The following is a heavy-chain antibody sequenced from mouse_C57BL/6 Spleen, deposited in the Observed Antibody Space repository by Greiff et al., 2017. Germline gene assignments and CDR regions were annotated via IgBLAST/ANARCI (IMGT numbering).Heavy chain of an antibody. CDR1: GYTFTSYW. CDR3: ARGDYGHFDY. Sequence: QVQLQQPGAELVMPGASVKLSCKASGYTFTSYWMHWVKQRPGQGLEWIGEIDPSDSYTNYNQKFKGKSTLTVDKSSSTAYMQLSSLTSEDSAVYYCARGDYGHFDYWGQGTTLTVSS. J-gene: IGHJ2*01. CDR2: IDPSDSYT. V-gene: IGHV1-69*01. D-gene: IGHD1-1*02.